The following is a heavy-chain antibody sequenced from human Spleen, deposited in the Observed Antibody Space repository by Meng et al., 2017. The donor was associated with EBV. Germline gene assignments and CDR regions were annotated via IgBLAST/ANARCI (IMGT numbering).Heavy chain of an antibody. CDR1: GASVTRGSYY. D-gene: IGHD6-6*01. CDR2: IYYTGRT. J-gene: IGHJ4*02. V-gene: IGHV4-61*03. CDR3: ARQDPTISTRPFDY. Sequence: QVLLQESGPGLVRPSGTLSLTCSVSGASVTRGSYYWSWIRQPPGKAPEWIAYIYYTGRTNYNPPLKSRATISVDTSNNHFSLRLTSVTAADTAVYYCARQDPTISTRPFDYWGQGTLVTVSS.